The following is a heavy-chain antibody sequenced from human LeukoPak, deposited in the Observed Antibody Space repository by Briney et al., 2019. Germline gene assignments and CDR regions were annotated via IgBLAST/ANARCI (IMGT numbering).Heavy chain of an antibody. J-gene: IGHJ4*02. CDR3: ARTAARRFDY. D-gene: IGHD6-6*01. V-gene: IGHV1-18*01. Sequence: ASVRVSCKASGYTFTNFGISWVRQAPGQGLEWMGWISARDGGTNYPQKFQGRVTMTRDTSTSTVYMELSSLRSDDTAVYYCARTAARRFDYWGQGTLVTVSS. CDR2: ISARDGGT. CDR1: GYTFTNFG.